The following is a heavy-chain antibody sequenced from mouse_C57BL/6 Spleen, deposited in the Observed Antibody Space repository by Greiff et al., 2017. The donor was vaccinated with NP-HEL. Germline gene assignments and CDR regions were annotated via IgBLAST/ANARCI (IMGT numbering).Heavy chain of an antibody. J-gene: IGHJ1*03. CDR3: ARHGSPYWYFDV. V-gene: IGHV1-64*01. Sequence: VQLQQPGAELVKPGASVKLSCKASGYTFTSYWMHWVKQRPGQGLEWIGMIHPNSGSTNYNEKFKSKATLTVDKSSSTAYMQLSSLTSEDSAVYYCARHGSPYWYFDVWGTGTTVTVSS. D-gene: IGHD1-1*01. CDR1: GYTFTSYW. CDR2: IHPNSGST.